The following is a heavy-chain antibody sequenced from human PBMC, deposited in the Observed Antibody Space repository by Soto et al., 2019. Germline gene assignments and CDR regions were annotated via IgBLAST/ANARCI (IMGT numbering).Heavy chain of an antibody. CDR1: GFTFSDYY. CDR2: ISSSGASI. D-gene: IGHD6-13*01. V-gene: IGHV3-11*01. CDR3: VRGGWSSSGGIAAS. Sequence: GGSLRLSCAASGFTFSDYYMSWIRQAPGKGLEWVSYISSSGASIYYAGSVEGRFTISRDNAENSLSLQMNSLRAEDTAVYYCVRGGWSSSGGIAASWGQGTLVTVSS. J-gene: IGHJ5*02.